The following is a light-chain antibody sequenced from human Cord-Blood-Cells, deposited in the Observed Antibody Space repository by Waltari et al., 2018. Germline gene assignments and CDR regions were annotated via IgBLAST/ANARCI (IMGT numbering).Light chain of an antibody. Sequence: HSALTQPASVSGSPGQSLPISCTGTDSDVGGYTYVSWYQQHPGKAPKLMIYHVSNRPSGVSNRFSGSKSGNTASLTISGLQAEDEADYYCSSYTSSSTLVFGTGTKVTVL. CDR1: DSDVGGYTY. CDR2: HVS. V-gene: IGLV2-14*01. CDR3: SSYTSSSTLV. J-gene: IGLJ1*01.